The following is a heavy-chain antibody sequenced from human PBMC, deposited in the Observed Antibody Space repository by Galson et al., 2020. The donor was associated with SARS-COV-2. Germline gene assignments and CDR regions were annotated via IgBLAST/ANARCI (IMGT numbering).Heavy chain of an antibody. CDR3: ARGVPYCSGGSCYKLSLDY. CDR1: GYTFTSYD. V-gene: IGHV1-8*01. Sequence: ASVKVSCKASGYTFTSYDINWVRQATGQGLAWMGWMNPNSGNTGYAQKFQGRVTMTRNTSISTAYMELSSLRSEDTAVYYCARGVPYCSGGSCYKLSLDYWGQGTLVTVSS. D-gene: IGHD2-15*01. J-gene: IGHJ4*02. CDR2: MNPNSGNT.